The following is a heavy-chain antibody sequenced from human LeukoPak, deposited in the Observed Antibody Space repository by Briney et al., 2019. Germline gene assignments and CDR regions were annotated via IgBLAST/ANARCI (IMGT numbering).Heavy chain of an antibody. CDR3: ASTALGGTYYYDSSQPDY. V-gene: IGHV3-33*01. D-gene: IGHD3-22*01. J-gene: IGHJ4*02. Sequence: PGGSLRLSCAASGSTFSSYGMHWVRQAPGKGLEWVAVIWYDGSNKYYADSVKGRFTISRDNSKNTLYLQMNSLRAEDTAVYYCASTALGGTYYYDSSQPDYWGQGTLVTVSS. CDR1: GSTFSSYG. CDR2: IWYDGSNK.